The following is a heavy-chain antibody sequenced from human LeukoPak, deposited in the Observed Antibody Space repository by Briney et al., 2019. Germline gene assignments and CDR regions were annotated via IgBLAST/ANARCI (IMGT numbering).Heavy chain of an antibody. J-gene: IGHJ4*02. V-gene: IGHV3-33*01. Sequence: GRSLRLSCVASGFTFSRYGMHWIRQAPGKGLEGVAVIWFDGSKRYYADSVKGRFTISRDDSKNMLYLQMNSLRVEDTAIHCARDPGVTTFYFDSWGQGALVTVSS. CDR1: GFTFSRYG. CDR3: ARDPGVTTFYFDS. D-gene: IGHD4-17*01. CDR2: IWFDGSKR.